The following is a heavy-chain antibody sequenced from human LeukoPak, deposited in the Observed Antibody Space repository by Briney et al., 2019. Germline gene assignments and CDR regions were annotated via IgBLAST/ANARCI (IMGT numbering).Heavy chain of an antibody. CDR2: ISYDGANN. CDR3: ARDDYGIDV. CDR1: GFAFSNYA. V-gene: IGHV3-30-3*01. J-gene: IGHJ6*01. Sequence: GGSLRLSCAASGFAFSNYAMHWVRQAPGKGLEWVAFISYDGANNYYADSVKGRFTISRDYSKNTLYLQMNSLRAEDTAVYYCARDDYGIDVWGQGTTVTVSS.